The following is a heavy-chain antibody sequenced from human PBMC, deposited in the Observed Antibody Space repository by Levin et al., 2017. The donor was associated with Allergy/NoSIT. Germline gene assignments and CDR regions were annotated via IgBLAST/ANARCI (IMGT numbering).Heavy chain of an antibody. Sequence: SQTLSLTCAISVDTVSNNIAAWHWIRQSPSRGLAWLGRTYYRSKWYYDYAVSVKSRITISPDTSKNQLSLQLNSVTPEDTAVYFCARDPGVNAFDIWGQGTMVTVSS. D-gene: IGHD3-10*01. CDR3: ARDPGVNAFDI. CDR1: VDTVSNNIAA. CDR2: TYYRSKWYY. J-gene: IGHJ3*02. V-gene: IGHV6-1*01.